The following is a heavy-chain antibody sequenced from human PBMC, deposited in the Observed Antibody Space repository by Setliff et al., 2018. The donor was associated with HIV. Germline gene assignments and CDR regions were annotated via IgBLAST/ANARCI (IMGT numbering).Heavy chain of an antibody. CDR3: ARGLTRGGYYYYFYMDV. D-gene: IGHD7-27*01. J-gene: IGHJ6*03. Sequence: PSETLSLTCTVSGDSISTYYWSWIRQPPGKGLEWIGYIYTSGSTNYNPSLKGLVTISKDTSKNHFSLKLPSVTAADTAVYYCARGLTRGGYYYYFYMDVWGKGTTVTVSS. V-gene: IGHV4-4*08. CDR1: GDSISTYY. CDR2: IYTSGST.